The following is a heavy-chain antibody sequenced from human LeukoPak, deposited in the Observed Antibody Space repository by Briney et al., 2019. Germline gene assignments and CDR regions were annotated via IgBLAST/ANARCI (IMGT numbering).Heavy chain of an antibody. CDR3: AREISYPYYFDY. V-gene: IGHV1-18*01. J-gene: IGHJ4*02. Sequence: ASVKVSCKASGYTFTSYGISWVRQAPGQGLEWMGWISAYNGNTNYVQKLQGRVTMTTDTSTSTAYMELRSLRSDDTAVYYCAREISYPYYFDYWGQGTLVTVSS. CDR2: ISAYNGNT. CDR1: GYTFTSYG.